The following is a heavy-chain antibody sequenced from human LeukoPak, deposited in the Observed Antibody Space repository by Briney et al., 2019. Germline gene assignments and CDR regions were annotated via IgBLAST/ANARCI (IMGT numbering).Heavy chain of an antibody. V-gene: IGHV1-69*06. J-gene: IGHJ4*02. D-gene: IGHD4-17*01. CDR1: GGTFSSYA. CDR3: AGFAYGDYADFDY. Sequence: EASVKVSCKASGGTFSSYAISWVRQAPGQGLEWMGGIIPIFGTANYAQKFQGRVTITADKSTSTAYMELSSLRSEDTAGYYCAGFAYGDYADFDYWGQGTLVTVSS. CDR2: IIPIFGTA.